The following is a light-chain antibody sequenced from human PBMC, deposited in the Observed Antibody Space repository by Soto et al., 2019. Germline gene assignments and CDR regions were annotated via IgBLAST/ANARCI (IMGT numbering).Light chain of an antibody. V-gene: IGKV3-11*01. CDR3: QQRSNWPPYT. Sequence: EIVMTQSPGTLSVSAGERATLSCGASQSVSILLAWYQQKPGQAPRLLVHGATTRATGISARFSGSGCATDLTPTISSLEPEDFAVYYCQQRSNWPPYTFGQGTRLEIK. J-gene: IGKJ5*01. CDR2: GAT. CDR1: QSVSIL.